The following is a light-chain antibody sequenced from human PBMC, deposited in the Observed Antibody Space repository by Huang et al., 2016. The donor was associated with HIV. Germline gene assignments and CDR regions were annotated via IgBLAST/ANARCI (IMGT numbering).Light chain of an antibody. CDR1: QSLVNSDGNTY. CDR2: KVS. CDR3: MQGTHWPPWT. Sequence: DVVMTQSPLSLPVTLGQPASISCRSSQSLVNSDGNTYLNWFQQRPGQSPRRLIYKVSNRDSGVPDRVSGSGSGTEFTLRINNVEAEDVGIYYCMQGTHWPPWTFGQGTKVEIK. J-gene: IGKJ1*01. V-gene: IGKV2-30*01.